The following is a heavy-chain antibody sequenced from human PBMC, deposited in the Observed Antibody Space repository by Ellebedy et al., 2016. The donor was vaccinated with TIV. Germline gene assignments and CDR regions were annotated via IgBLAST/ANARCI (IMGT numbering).Heavy chain of an antibody. CDR3: ARDQSTAIFDF. CDR1: GYMFTNFA. CDR2: ISTENRNT. J-gene: IGHJ4*02. D-gene: IGHD1-14*01. V-gene: IGHV1-18*01. Sequence: AASVKVSCKASGYMFTNFAIAWVRQAPGQGLEWMGWISTENRNTNYAQKFQGRFTLTTETSTNTAYMELTNLRSDDTAVYYCARDQSTAIFDFWGQGTLVTVSS.